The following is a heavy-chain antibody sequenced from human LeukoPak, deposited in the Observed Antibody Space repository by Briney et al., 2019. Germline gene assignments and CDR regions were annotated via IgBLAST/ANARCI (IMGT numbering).Heavy chain of an antibody. CDR2: ISYDGINI. D-gene: IGHD3-3*01. J-gene: IGHJ4*02. CDR3: ARCRDYNFWSGSAFDY. V-gene: IGHV3-30*04. CDR1: GFFFSSYA. Sequence: GGSLRLSCAASGFFFSSYAMHWVRQAPGKGPEWVAGISYDGINIDYADSMKRPFTISRDNSKNTLYLQMNSLRAEDTAVYYCARCRDYNFWSGSAFDYWGQGTLVTVSS.